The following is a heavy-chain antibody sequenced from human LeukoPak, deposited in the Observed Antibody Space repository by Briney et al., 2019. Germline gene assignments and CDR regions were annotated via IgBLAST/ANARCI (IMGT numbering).Heavy chain of an antibody. CDR2: IYYSGST. J-gene: IGHJ4*02. Sequence: SETLSLTCTVSGGSISSYYWSWIRQPPGKGLEWIGYIYYSGSTNYNPSLKSRVTISVDTSKNQFSLKLSSVTAADTAVYYCARDRRGGHEGLMRPYDYWGQGTLVTVSS. CDR3: ARDRRGGHEGLMRPYDY. V-gene: IGHV4-59*01. CDR1: GGSISSYY. D-gene: IGHD5-12*01.